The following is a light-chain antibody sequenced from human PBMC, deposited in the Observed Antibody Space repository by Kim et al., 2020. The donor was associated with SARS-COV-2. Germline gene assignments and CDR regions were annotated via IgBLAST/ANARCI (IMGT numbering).Light chain of an antibody. J-gene: IGKJ2*01. Sequence: EIVMTQSPATLSVSPGERATLSCRASQTLSSSLAWYQQKPGQAPRLLIYGASSRATGIPARFSGSGSGTDFTLTISSLQSEDFAVYYCQQYREGYILGQGP. CDR1: QTLSSS. CDR2: GAS. V-gene: IGKV3-15*01. CDR3: QQYREGYI.